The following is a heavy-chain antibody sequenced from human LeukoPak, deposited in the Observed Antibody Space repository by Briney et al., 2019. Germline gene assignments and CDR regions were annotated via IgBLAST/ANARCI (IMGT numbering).Heavy chain of an antibody. CDR1: GYTFTSYY. J-gene: IGHJ5*02. CDR2: INPSGGST. CDR3: ASDDYGDYWFDP. V-gene: IGHV1-46*01. Sequence: ASVRVSCTASGYTFTSYYMHWVRQAPGQGLEWMGIINPSGGSTSYAQKFQGRVTMTRDTSTSTVYMELSSLRSEDTAVYYCASDDYGDYWFDPWGQGTLVTVSS. D-gene: IGHD4-17*01.